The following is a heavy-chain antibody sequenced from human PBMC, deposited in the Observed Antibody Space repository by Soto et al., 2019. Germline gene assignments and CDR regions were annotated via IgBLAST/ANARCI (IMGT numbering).Heavy chain of an antibody. CDR1: GYTFTSYD. D-gene: IGHD3-10*01. CDR3: ARVNRGVITTQYYYYMDV. Sequence: ASVKVSCKASGYTFTSYDINWVRQATGQGLEWMGWMNPNSGNTGYAQKFQGRVTMTRNTSISTAYMELSSLRSEDTAVYYCARVNRGVITTQYYYYMDVWGKGTTVTVSS. CDR2: MNPNSGNT. V-gene: IGHV1-8*01. J-gene: IGHJ6*03.